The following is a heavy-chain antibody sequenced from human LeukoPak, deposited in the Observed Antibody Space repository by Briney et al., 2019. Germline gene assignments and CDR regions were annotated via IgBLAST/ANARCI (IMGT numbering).Heavy chain of an antibody. CDR2: INPNSGGT. D-gene: IGHD3-16*02. V-gene: IGHV1-2*02. Sequence: GASVKVSCKASGYTFTGYYMHWVRQAPGQGLEWMGWINPNSGGTNYAQKFQGRVTMTRDTSISTAYMELSRLRSDDTAVYYCARGRPDPYVWGSYRSYYYYYYYMDVWGKGTTVTISS. CDR3: ARGRPDPYVWGSYRSYYYYYYYMDV. J-gene: IGHJ6*03. CDR1: GYTFTGYY.